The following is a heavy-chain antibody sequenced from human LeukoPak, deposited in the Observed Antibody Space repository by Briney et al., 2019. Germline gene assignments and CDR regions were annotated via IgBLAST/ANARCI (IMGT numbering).Heavy chain of an antibody. CDR1: GYTFTSYD. V-gene: IGHV1-8*01. D-gene: IGHD1-26*01. CDR3: ARAVGATSQFDY. J-gene: IGHJ4*02. CDR2: MNPNSGNT. Sequence: GASVKVSCKASGYTFTSYDINWVRQATGQGLEWMGWMNPNSGNTGYAQKFQGRVTMTRDTSTNTVYMELSSLRSEDTAVYYCARAVGATSQFDYWGQGTLVTVSS.